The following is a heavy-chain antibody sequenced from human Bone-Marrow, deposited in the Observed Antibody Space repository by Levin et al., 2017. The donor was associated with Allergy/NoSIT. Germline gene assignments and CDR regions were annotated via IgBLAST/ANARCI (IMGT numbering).Heavy chain of an antibody. CDR1: GLTFRTYG. Sequence: GESLKISCEVSGLTFRTYGMHWVRQAPGKGLEWVGLITYDGSDTYYTDSVKARFTISRDEAKNTVYLDMNSLRHEDTAMYYCAKDVAARTRLVSNWFDPWGQGTLVTVSS. J-gene: IGHJ5*02. CDR3: AKDVAARTRLVSNWFDP. V-gene: IGHV3-30*18. D-gene: IGHD3-16*01. CDR2: ITYDGSDT.